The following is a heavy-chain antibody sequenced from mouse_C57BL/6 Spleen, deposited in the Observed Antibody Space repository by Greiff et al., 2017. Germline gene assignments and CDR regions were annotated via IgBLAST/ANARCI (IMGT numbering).Heavy chain of an antibody. Sequence: VQRVESGAELVRPGASVTLSCKASGYTFTDYEMHWVKQTPVHGLEWIGAIDPETGGTAYNQKFKGKAILTADKSSSTAYMELRSLTSEDSAVYYCTREGYGNYEDAMDYWGQGTSVTVSS. CDR2: IDPETGGT. V-gene: IGHV1-15*01. CDR3: TREGYGNYEDAMDY. CDR1: GYTFTDYE. J-gene: IGHJ4*01. D-gene: IGHD2-1*01.